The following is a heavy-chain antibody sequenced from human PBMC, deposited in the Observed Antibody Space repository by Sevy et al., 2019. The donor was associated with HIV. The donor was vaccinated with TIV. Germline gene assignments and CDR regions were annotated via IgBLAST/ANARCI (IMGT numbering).Heavy chain of an antibody. CDR2: ISSSSSTI. V-gene: IGHV3-48*02. CDR3: ARDREEYYCSGSYYSPPLYYYGMDV. Sequence: GGSLRLSCAASGFTFSSYSMNWVRQAPGKGLEWVSYISSSSSTIYYADSVKGRFTISRDNAKNSLYLQMNSLRDEDTAVYYCARDREEYYCSGSYYSPPLYYYGMDVWGQGTTVTVSS. CDR1: GFTFSSYS. J-gene: IGHJ6*02. D-gene: IGHD3-10*01.